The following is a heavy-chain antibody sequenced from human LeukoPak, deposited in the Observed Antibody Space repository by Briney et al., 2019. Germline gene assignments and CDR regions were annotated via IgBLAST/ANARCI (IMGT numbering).Heavy chain of an antibody. D-gene: IGHD6-13*01. Sequence: SETLSLTCTVSGGSISSYYWSWIRQPPGKGLEWIGYIYYSGSTNYNPSLKSRVTISVDTSKNQFSLKLSSVTAADTAVYYCASMYSSSWYFLDYWGQGTLVTVSS. CDR3: ASMYSSSWYFLDY. CDR2: IYYSGST. CDR1: GGSISSYY. V-gene: IGHV4-59*08. J-gene: IGHJ4*02.